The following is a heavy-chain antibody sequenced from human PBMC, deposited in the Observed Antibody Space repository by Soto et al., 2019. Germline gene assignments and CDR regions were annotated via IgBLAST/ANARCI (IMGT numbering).Heavy chain of an antibody. D-gene: IGHD2-2*01. V-gene: IGHV4-4*02. CDR3: ARLHATRSNVYGLDV. CDR2: IYHSGGT. J-gene: IGHJ6*02. CDR1: GGSIISTDW. Sequence: QVHLQESGPGLVEPSGTLSLTCAVSGGSIISTDWWPWVRQPPGKGLEWIGEIYHSGGTNYNPSLSSRLTLSLHKSNNQFSLRLTSVTAADTAVDYFARLHATRSNVYGLDVWGPGTRVFVS.